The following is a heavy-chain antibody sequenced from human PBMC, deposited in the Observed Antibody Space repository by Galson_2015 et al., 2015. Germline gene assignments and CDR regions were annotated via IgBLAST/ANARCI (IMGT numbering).Heavy chain of an antibody. D-gene: IGHD5-12*01. CDR3: ARGAHEYKEWLRPPLPYYYYMDV. CDR2: IIPIFGTA. V-gene: IGHV1-69*06. CDR1: GGTFSSYA. J-gene: IGHJ6*03. Sequence: SVKVSCKASGGTFSSYAISWVRQAPGQGLEWMGGIIPIFGTANYAQKFQGRVTITADKSTSTAYMELSSLRSEDTAVYYCARGAHEYKEWLRPPLPYYYYMDVWGKGTTVTISS.